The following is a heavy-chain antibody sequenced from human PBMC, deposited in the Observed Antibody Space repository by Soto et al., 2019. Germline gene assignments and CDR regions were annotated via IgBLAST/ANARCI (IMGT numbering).Heavy chain of an antibody. CDR1: GDTFGRNA. J-gene: IGHJ4*02. CDR3: TKDGDSADDGY. D-gene: IGHD2-21*01. CDR2: IIPMFPTT. Sequence: QVQLMQSGAEVKRPGSSVRVSCKASGDTFGRNAIHWVRPAPGQGLEWMGGIIPMFPTTNYAQKFKGRLTIYADESTGTAYMEMTRLTSEDTAVYYCTKDGDSADDGYWGQGTLVTVSS. V-gene: IGHV1-69*01.